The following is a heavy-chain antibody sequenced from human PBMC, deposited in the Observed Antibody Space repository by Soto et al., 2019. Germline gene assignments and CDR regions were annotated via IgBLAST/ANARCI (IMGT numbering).Heavy chain of an antibody. D-gene: IGHD6-13*01. CDR1: GFTFSSYA. CDR2: ISGSGGST. J-gene: IGHJ4*02. V-gene: IGHV3-23*01. CDR3: AKDPYSSSWYDY. Sequence: EVQLLESGGGLVQPGGSLRLSCAASGFTFSSYAMSWVRQAPGKGLEWVSAISGSGGSTYYADSVKGRFTISRDNSKTTLYLQMNSLSAEDTAVYYCAKDPYSSSWYDYWCQGPLVTVSS.